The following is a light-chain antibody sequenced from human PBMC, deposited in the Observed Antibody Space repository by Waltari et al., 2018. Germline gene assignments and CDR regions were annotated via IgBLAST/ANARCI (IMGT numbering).Light chain of an antibody. V-gene: IGLV2-11*01. CDR3: CSYAGSYV. J-gene: IGLJ1*01. CDR2: DVS. Sequence: QSALTQPLPVPGSPGQTVTISCTRTISDVGGYNYVSWYQQHPGQAPKLMIYDVSKRPSGVPDRFSGSTSGNTASLTISGLQAEDEADYYCCSYAGSYVFGTGTKVTVL. CDR1: ISDVGGYNY.